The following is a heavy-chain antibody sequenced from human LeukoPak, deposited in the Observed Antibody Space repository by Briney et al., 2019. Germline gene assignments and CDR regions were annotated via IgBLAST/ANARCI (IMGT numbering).Heavy chain of an antibody. CDR3: AREMATIRGYFDF. D-gene: IGHD5-24*01. CDR1: GFAFSSYG. V-gene: IGHV3-33*08. CDR2: IWYDGSDK. J-gene: IGHJ4*02. Sequence: GRSLRLSCAASGFAFSSYGMHWVRQAPGKGLEWVAVIWYDGSDKYYADSVKGRFTISRDNTKNTLYLQMNSLRAEDTAVFYCAREMATIRGYFDFWGQGTLVTVSS.